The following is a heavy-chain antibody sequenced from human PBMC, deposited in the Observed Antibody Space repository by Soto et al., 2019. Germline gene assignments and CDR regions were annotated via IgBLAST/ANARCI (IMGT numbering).Heavy chain of an antibody. CDR2: ISSSSTWI. CDR1: GFTFSSHS. D-gene: IGHD1-26*01. J-gene: IGHJ6*02. CDR3: ATYSGNYERYGAYYGMDV. Sequence: GGSLRLSCAASGFTFSSHSMHWVRQAPGRGLEWLSSISSSSTWIYYADSVKGRFTISRDNAKNSLYLHMNSLRVEDTAVYYCATYSGNYERYGAYYGMDVWGQGTTVTVSS. V-gene: IGHV3-21*01.